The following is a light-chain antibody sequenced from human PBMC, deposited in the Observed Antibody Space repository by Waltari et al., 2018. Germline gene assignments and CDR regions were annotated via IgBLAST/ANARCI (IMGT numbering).Light chain of an antibody. Sequence: QSALTQPPSASGSPGQSVTISCTGTSSDVGRYNYVSWYQQHPGKGPKLLISGVTKRPSGVPDRFSGSKSGNTASLTVSGLQAEDEADYYCSSYAGSNNLVFGGGTKLTVL. V-gene: IGLV2-8*01. CDR2: GVT. CDR1: SSDVGRYNY. J-gene: IGLJ3*02. CDR3: SSYAGSNNLV.